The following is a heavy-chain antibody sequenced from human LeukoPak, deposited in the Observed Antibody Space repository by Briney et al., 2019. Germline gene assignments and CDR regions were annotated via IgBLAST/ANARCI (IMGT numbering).Heavy chain of an antibody. CDR2: IKSDGSWT. CDR1: GFSFSDHW. CDR3: VRGVGGSTYLDY. J-gene: IGHJ4*02. D-gene: IGHD3-16*01. Sequence: PGGPLRLSCAASGFSFSDHWMHWVRQVPGKGPVWVSRIKSDGSWTNDADSVKGRFTISRDNAKNTLYLQMNSLRVEDTAVYHCVRGVGGSTYLDYWGQGALVTVSS. V-gene: IGHV3-74*01.